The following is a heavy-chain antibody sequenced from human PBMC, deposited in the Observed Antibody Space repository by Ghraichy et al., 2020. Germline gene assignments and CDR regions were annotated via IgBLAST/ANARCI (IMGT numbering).Heavy chain of an antibody. CDR1: GGSISSYY. J-gene: IGHJ6*02. CDR2: IYYSGST. Sequence: SQTLSLTCTVSGGSISSYYWSWIRQPPGKGLEWIGYIYYSGSTNYNTSLKSRVTISVDTSKNQFSLKLSSVTAADTAVYYCARVRYGPAYYYYGMDVWGQGTTVTVSS. V-gene: IGHV4-59*01. CDR3: ARVRYGPAYYYYGMDV. D-gene: IGHD1-14*01.